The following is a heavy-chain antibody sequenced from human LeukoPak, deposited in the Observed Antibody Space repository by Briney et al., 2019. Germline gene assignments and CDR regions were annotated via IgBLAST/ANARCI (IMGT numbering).Heavy chain of an antibody. D-gene: IGHD4-17*01. CDR1: GFTFDDYA. Sequence: PGGSLRLSCAASGFTFDDYAMHWVRQAPGKGLEWVSGISWNSGSIGYADSVKGRFTISRDNAKNSLYLQMNSLRAEDTALYYCAKDKGGASTGFAAFDIWGHGTMVTVSS. V-gene: IGHV3-9*01. CDR3: AKDKGGASTGFAAFDI. CDR2: ISWNSGSI. J-gene: IGHJ3*02.